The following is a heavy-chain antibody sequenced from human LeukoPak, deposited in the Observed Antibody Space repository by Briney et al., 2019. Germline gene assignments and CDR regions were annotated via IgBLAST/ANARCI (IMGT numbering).Heavy chain of an antibody. CDR1: GGSISSGSYY. D-gene: IGHD6-19*01. CDR2: IYTSGST. V-gene: IGHV4-61*02. Sequence: PSQTLSLTCTVSGGSISSGSYYWSWIRQPAGKGLEWIGRIYTSGSTNYNPSLKSRVTISVDTSKNQFSLKLSSVAAADTAVYYCARAPVAGGVDYWGQGTLVTVSS. CDR3: ARAPVAGGVDY. J-gene: IGHJ4*02.